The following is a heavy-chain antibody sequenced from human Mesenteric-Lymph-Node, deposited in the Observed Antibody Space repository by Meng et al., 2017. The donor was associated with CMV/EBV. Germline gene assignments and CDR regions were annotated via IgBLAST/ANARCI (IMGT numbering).Heavy chain of an antibody. J-gene: IGHJ3*02. CDR2: IHPDDSDS. Sequence: GESLKISCTGSGYRFTRYWIGWVRQMPGRGLEWMGAIHPDDSDSRYSPSFQGQVTFTADKSISTAYLHWSSLKASDTAIYYCARDIEYSSSMGAFDIWGQGTMVTVSS. CDR1: GYRFTRYW. CDR3: ARDIEYSSSMGAFDI. V-gene: IGHV5-51*01. D-gene: IGHD6-6*01.